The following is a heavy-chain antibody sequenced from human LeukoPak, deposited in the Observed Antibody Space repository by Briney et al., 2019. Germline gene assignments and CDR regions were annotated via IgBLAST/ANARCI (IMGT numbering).Heavy chain of an antibody. CDR3: AKGDSSSWYGWYFDL. J-gene: IGHJ2*01. Sequence: GGSLRLSCAASGFTFDDYAMHWVRQAPGKGLEWVSGISWNSGNIVYADSVKGRFSISRDNAKNSLYLQMNSLRVEDMALYYCAKGDSSSWYGWYFDLWGRGTVVTVSS. CDR1: GFTFDDYA. CDR2: ISWNSGNI. D-gene: IGHD6-13*01. V-gene: IGHV3-9*03.